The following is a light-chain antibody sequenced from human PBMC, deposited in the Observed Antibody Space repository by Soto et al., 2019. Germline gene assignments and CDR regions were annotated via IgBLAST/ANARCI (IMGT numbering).Light chain of an antibody. V-gene: IGKV3-15*01. CDR2: GAS. CDR3: QQYDNWPLT. J-gene: IGKJ4*01. Sequence: EIVLTQSPGTLSVSPGERATLSCRASQSVSSNLAWYQQKPGQAPRFLIYGASTRATGIPAGFSGSGSGTEFTLTISSLQSEDFAVYYCQQYDNWPLTFGGGTKVDIK. CDR1: QSVSSN.